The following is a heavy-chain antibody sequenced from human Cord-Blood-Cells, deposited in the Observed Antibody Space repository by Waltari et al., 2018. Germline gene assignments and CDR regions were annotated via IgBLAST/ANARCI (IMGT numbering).Heavy chain of an antibody. CDR3: ARDGGDCSGTSCDYWFDP. Sequence: QVQLVQSGAEVKKPGAAVKVSCKASGYAFTGYYMHWVRQAPGQGLEWMGWINPSRGGTKHAQKCQGRVKMTRDKSISTAYMELSRLGSDDTAVYYCARDGGDCSGTSCDYWFDPWGQGTLVTVSS. J-gene: IGHJ5*02. CDR1: GYAFTGYY. D-gene: IGHD2-2*01. V-gene: IGHV1-2*02. CDR2: INPSRGGT.